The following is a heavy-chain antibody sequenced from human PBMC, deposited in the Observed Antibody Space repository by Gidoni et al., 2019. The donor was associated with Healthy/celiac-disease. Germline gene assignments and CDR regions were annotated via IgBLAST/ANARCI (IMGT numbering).Heavy chain of an antibody. D-gene: IGHD5-18*01. J-gene: IGHJ5*02. V-gene: IGHV4-34*01. Sequence: QVQLQQWRAGLLLPSETLSLTCAVSGGSFSRYSWRWIRQPPGKGLEWIGEINHSGSTNYNPSLKSRVTISVDTSKNQFSLKLSSVTAADTAVYYCARGAPVDTAMEGRLQHPSNWFDPWGQGTLVTVSS. CDR2: INHSGST. CDR1: GGSFSRYS. CDR3: ARGAPVDTAMEGRLQHPSNWFDP.